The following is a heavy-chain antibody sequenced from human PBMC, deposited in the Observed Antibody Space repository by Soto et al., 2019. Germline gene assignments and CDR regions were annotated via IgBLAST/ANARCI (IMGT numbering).Heavy chain of an antibody. Sequence: KYSDNASLGTLSRYAISWVRQAPGQGLEWMGGIIPIFGTANYAQKFQGRVTITADESTSTAYMELGSLRSEDTAVYYRAREGEYDTFGYWGQGTLVTVYS. CDR2: IIPIFGTA. D-gene: IGHD3-22*01. V-gene: IGHV1-69*01. CDR3: AREGEYDTFGY. J-gene: IGHJ4*02. CDR1: LGTLSRYA.